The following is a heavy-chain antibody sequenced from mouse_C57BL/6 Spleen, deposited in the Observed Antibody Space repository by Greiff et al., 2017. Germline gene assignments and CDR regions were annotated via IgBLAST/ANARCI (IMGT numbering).Heavy chain of an antibody. V-gene: IGHV3-6*01. CDR1: GYSITSGYY. J-gene: IGHJ3*01. D-gene: IGHD2-1*01. CDR3: ARDPYGNYEAY. Sequence: DVKLQESGPGLVKPSQSLSLTCSVTGYSITSGYYWNWIRQFPGNKLEWMGYISYDGSNNYNPSLKNRISITRDTSENQFFLKLNSVTTEDTATYYCARDPYGNYEAYWGQGTLVTVSA. CDR2: ISYDGSN.